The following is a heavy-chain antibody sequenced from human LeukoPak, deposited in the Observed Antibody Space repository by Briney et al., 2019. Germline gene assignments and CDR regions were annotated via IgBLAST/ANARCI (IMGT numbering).Heavy chain of an antibody. D-gene: IGHD2/OR15-2a*01. CDR2: ISSNGGST. Sequence: PGGSLRLSCSASGFTFSSYAMHWVRQAPGKGLEYVSAISSNGGSTYYADSVKGRFTISRDNSKNTLYLQTNTLRDEDTAVYYCAKASSNYFYYFEYWGQGTLVTVSS. CDR1: GFTFSSYA. J-gene: IGHJ4*02. V-gene: IGHV3-64*04. CDR3: AKASSNYFYYFEY.